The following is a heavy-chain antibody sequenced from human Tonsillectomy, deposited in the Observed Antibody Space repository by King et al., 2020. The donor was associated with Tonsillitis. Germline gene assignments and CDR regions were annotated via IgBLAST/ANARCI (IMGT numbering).Heavy chain of an antibody. CDR1: GFIFSNYW. CDR3: VRDNWGLHD. CDR2: INNDGSGT. Sequence: VQLVESGGGLVQPGGSLTLSCAASGFIFSNYWMHWVRQAPGKGLVWVAHINNDGSGTTYADSVNGRFTISRDNAKSTLHQQRNSLRYEDMAVYYCVRDNWGLHDWGQGTLITVSS. J-gene: IGHJ4*02. V-gene: IGHV3-74*01. D-gene: IGHD7-27*01.